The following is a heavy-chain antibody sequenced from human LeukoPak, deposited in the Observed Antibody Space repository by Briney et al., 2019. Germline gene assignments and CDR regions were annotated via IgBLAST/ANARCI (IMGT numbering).Heavy chain of an antibody. J-gene: IGHJ6*02. D-gene: IGHD2-21*02. Sequence: GGSLRLSCAASGFTFTNYAMNWVRQAPGKGLEWLSAISSSGGTTCYADSVKGRFTISRDNSRNALYLQMNSLRVADTAVYFCTKVRLSNLYYYYGMDVWGQGTTVTVSS. CDR2: ISSSGGTT. CDR1: GFTFTNYA. V-gene: IGHV3-23*01. CDR3: TKVRLSNLYYYYGMDV.